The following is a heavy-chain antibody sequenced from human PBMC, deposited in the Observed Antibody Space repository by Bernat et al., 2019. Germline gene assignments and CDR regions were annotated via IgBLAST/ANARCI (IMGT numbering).Heavy chain of an antibody. V-gene: IGHV3-66*01. CDR3: ARGVSGGGGSCNVDY. CDR2: IYRGGGT. J-gene: IGHJ4*02. CDR1: GFTFSSYA. Sequence: EVQLVESGGGLVQPGGSLRLSCAASGFTFSSYAMSWVRQAPGKGLEWVSAIYRGGGTYYADSVKGRFTISRDNSKNTLYLEMNSLRVEDTAVYYCARGVSGGGGSCNVDYWGQGTLVTVSS. D-gene: IGHD2-15*01.